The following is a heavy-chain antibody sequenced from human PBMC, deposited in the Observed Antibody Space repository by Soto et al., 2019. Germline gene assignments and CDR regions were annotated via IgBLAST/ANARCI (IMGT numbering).Heavy chain of an antibody. D-gene: IGHD4-17*01. CDR1: GFTFSTYP. CDR3: TRSTVTTYYFDY. Sequence: PGGSLRLSCSASGFTFSTYPISWFRQAPGRGLEWVGFIRSKAYGGTTEYAASVKGRFTISRDDSKSIAYLQMNSLKTEDTAVYYCTRSTVTTYYFDYWGQGT. CDR2: IRSKAYGGTT. V-gene: IGHV3-49*03. J-gene: IGHJ4*02.